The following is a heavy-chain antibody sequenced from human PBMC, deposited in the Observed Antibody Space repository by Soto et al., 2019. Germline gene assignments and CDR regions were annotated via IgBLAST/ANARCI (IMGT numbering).Heavy chain of an antibody. D-gene: IGHD6-13*01. V-gene: IGHV6-1*01. CDR3: ARGWYSSSWYADLYYYYGMDV. Sequence: SQTLSLTCAISVDSVSSNSAAWNWIRQSPSRGLEWLGRTYYRSKWYNDYAVSVKSRITINPDTSKNQFSLQLNSVTPEDTAVYYCARGWYSSSWYADLYYYYGMDVWGQGTTVTVS. CDR2: TYYRSKWYN. CDR1: VDSVSSNSAA. J-gene: IGHJ6*02.